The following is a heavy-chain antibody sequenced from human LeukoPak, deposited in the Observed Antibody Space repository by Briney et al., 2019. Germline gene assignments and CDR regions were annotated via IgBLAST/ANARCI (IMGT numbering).Heavy chain of an antibody. CDR3: CSTVTTPAS. J-gene: IGHJ5*02. CDR2: MKPDGSEI. V-gene: IGHV3-7*01. D-gene: IGHD4-17*01. Sequence: GGSLRLSCAASGFTFTTYWMSWVRQAPGKGLEWVANMKPDGSEIFYVDPVKGRFTISRDNAKNSLYLQMNSLRAEDTAVYYCCSTVTTPASWGQGTLVTVSS. CDR1: GFTFTTYW.